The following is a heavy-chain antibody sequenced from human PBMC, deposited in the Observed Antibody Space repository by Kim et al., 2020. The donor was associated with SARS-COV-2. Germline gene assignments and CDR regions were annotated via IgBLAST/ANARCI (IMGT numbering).Heavy chain of an antibody. CDR1: GGSISSSSYY. CDR3: AREAPSITMVRGVMV. J-gene: IGHJ4*02. CDR2: IYYSGST. Sequence: SETLSLTCTVSGGSISSSSYYWGWIRQPPGKGLEWIGSIYYSGSTYYNPSLKSRVTISVDRSKNQFSLKLSSVTAADTAVYYCAREAPSITMVRGVMVWGQGTLVTVSS. V-gene: IGHV4-39*07. D-gene: IGHD3-10*01.